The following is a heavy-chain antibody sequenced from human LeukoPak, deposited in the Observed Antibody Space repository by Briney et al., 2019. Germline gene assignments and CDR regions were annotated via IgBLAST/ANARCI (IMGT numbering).Heavy chain of an antibody. J-gene: IGHJ5*02. Sequence: SETLSLTCTVFGGSISSNSYYWGWIRQTPGKGLEWIGYMSYSGSTYYNPSLKSRVTISGDTSKNQFSLKLSSVTAADTAVHYCARRLGTGGWFDPWGQGTLVTVSS. CDR3: ARRLGTGGWFDP. V-gene: IGHV4-39*01. CDR2: MSYSGST. D-gene: IGHD1-1*01. CDR1: GGSISSNSYY.